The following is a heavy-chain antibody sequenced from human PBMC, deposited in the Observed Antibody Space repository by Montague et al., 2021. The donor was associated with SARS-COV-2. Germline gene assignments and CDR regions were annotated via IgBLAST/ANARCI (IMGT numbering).Heavy chain of an antibody. Sequence: SETRSLTCSVSSGSIISSGYYWGWIRQPPGKELEWIGNIYYSGTTYYXPSLQSRGTISVDTSKSRLSLRLSSVTAADTAVYFCARGMIRGVTTPFDYWGQGSQVTVSS. CDR1: SGSIISSGYY. CDR3: ARGMIRGVTTPFDY. J-gene: IGHJ4*02. CDR2: IYYSGTT. V-gene: IGHV4-39*02. D-gene: IGHD3-10*01.